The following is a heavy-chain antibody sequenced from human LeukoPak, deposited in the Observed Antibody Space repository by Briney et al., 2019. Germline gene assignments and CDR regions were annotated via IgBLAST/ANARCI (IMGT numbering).Heavy chain of an antibody. CDR2: ISSSGGAT. CDR1: GFTFVTYA. D-gene: IGHD3-3*01. V-gene: IGHV3-23*01. J-gene: IGHJ3*02. Sequence: GGSLRLSCAASGFTFVTYAMSWVRQAPGRGLEWVSTISSSGGATYYADSVKGRFTVSRDNSKNTLYLQMSTLRAEDTAVYYCAKEGQKYDFWSGYYPSPDAFDIWGQGTMVTVSS. CDR3: AKEGQKYDFWSGYYPSPDAFDI.